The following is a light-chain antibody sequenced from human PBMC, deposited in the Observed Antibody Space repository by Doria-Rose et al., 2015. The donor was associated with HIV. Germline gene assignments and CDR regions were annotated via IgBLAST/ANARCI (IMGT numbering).Light chain of an antibody. V-gene: IGLV1-51*01. CDR3: GTWDDSLIVV. Sequence: ISCSGSSSNIDNKYVSWYQQLPGTAPKLLIYDNNKRPSGIPDRFSGSKSGTSATLGITGLQTGDEADYYCGTWDDSLIVVFGGGTKLTVL. CDR1: SSNIDNKY. J-gene: IGLJ3*02. CDR2: DNN.